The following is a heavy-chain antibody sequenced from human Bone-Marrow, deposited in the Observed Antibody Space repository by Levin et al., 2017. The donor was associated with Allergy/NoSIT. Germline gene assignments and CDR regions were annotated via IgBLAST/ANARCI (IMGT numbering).Heavy chain of an antibody. V-gene: IGHV4-59*01. J-gene: IGHJ4*02. CDR1: GGSISSYY. Sequence: HSQTLSLTCTVSGGSISSYYWSWIRQPPGKGLEWIGYIYYSGSTNYNPSLKSRVTISVDTSKNQFSLKLRSVTAADTAVYYCARDIQSPVHYFDYWGQGSLVTVSS. CDR2: IYYSGST. CDR3: ARDIQSPVHYFDY.